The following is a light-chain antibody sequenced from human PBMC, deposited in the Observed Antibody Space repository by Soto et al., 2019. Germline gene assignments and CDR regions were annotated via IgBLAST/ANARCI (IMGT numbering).Light chain of an antibody. CDR2: GAS. J-gene: IGKJ1*01. CDR3: QQCYTPPPT. Sequence: DIQVTQSPSSLSASVGDRVTITCRTSQNIASYLNWFQQKPGKAPKLLISGASKLQIGVPSRFSGSGSGTYFTLTINSLQPDDFATYYCQQCYTPPPTFGQGTRVEI. CDR1: QNIASY. V-gene: IGKV1-39*01.